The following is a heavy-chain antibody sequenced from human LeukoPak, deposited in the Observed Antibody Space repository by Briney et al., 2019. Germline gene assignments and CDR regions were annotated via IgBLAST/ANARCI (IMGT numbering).Heavy chain of an antibody. CDR2: IDPSRGWT. Sequence: ASVKVSCKASGYAFGTYFIHWMRQAPGQGLEWLGRIDPSRGWTHPPRKFQGRVTVTRDTSTTTVDMELSSLTSEDTALYYCVREMDGGDFDYWGQGTLVTVSS. CDR1: GYAFGTYF. CDR3: VREMDGGDFDY. V-gene: IGHV1-46*01. J-gene: IGHJ4*02. D-gene: IGHD3-10*01.